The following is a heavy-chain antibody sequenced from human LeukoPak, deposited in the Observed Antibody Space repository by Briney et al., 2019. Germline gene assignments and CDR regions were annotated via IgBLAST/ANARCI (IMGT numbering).Heavy chain of an antibody. V-gene: IGHV1-46*01. CDR2: INPSGGST. CDR1: GYTFTSYY. D-gene: IGHD5-18*01. J-gene: IGHJ4*02. Sequence: ASVKVSCKASGYTFTSYYMHWVRQAPGQGLEWMGIINPSGGSTSYAQKFQGRVTMTRDTSTSTVYMELSSLRSEDTAVYYCARGLGRYSYGRDRSENFGYWGQGTLVTVSS. CDR3: ARGLGRYSYGRDRSENFGY.